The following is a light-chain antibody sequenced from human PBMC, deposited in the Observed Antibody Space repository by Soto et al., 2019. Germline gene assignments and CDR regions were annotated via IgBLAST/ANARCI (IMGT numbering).Light chain of an antibody. Sequence: DGKMIQSGATLSASKGEIVTITLRASQSISSWLVWYQQQTPKDPKLLIYDASSIESGVPSRFCGSRSGTEFTLTISSMQPDDYAADYCQQYNSYSRTFGQGTIVDIK. J-gene: IGKJ1*01. CDR3: QQYNSYSRT. CDR1: QSISSW. CDR2: DAS. V-gene: IGKV1-5*01.